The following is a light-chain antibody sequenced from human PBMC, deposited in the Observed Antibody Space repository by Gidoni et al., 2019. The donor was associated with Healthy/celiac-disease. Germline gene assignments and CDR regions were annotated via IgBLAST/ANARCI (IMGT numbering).Light chain of an antibody. CDR3: QQYGSSPSIT. Sequence: EIVLTQSPGTLSLSPGERATLSCRASQSVSSSYLACYQHKPGQAPSLLIYGASSRATGIPDRFSGSGSGTDFTLTISRLEPEDFAVYYCQQYGSSPSITFGQGTRLEIK. J-gene: IGKJ5*01. V-gene: IGKV3-20*01. CDR1: QSVSSSY. CDR2: GAS.